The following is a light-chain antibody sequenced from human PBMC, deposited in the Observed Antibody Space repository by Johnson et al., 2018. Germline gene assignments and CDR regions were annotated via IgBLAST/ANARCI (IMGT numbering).Light chain of an antibody. V-gene: IGLV1-51*02. J-gene: IGLJ1*01. CDR1: SSNIGNNY. CDR3: GTCDSSRSAGNV. CDR2: ENN. Sequence: QSVLTQPPSVSAAPGQKVTISCSGSSSNIGNNYVSWYQQLPGTAPKLLIYENNKRPSGIPDRFSGSKSGTSATLCITGLQTGDEADYYGGTCDSSRSAGNVFGTGTKVTFL.